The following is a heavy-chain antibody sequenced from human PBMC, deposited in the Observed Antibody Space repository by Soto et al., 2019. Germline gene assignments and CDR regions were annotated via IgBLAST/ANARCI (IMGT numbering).Heavy chain of an antibody. CDR1: GFSFSNYA. CDR2: IWYDGSNK. J-gene: IGHJ4*02. CDR3: TRDPYGGSRYYFDS. V-gene: IGHV3-33*01. D-gene: IGHD1-26*01. Sequence: GGSLRLSCAASGFSFSNYAMHWVRQAPGKGLEWVAVIWYDGSNKYYADSVKGRFTISKDNSQNTLYLQMNSLRAEDTAVYYCTRDPYGGSRYYFDSWGQGTLVTVS.